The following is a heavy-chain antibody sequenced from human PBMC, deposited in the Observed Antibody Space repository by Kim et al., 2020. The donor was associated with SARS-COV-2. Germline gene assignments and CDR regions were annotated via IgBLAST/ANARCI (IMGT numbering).Heavy chain of an antibody. CDR2: ISGSGGST. J-gene: IGHJ4*02. V-gene: IGHV3-23*01. CDR3: AKDLGSGGYIWAVAGIFDY. CDR1: GFTFSSYA. Sequence: GGSLRLSCAASGFTFSSYAMSWVRQAPGKGLEWVSAISGSGGSTYYADSVKGRFTISRDNSKNTLYLQMNSLRAEDTAVYYCAKDLGSGGYIWAVAGIFDYWGQGTLVTVSS. D-gene: IGHD6-19*01.